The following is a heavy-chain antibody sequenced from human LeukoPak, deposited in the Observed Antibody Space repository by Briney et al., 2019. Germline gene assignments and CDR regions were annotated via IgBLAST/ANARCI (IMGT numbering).Heavy chain of an antibody. D-gene: IGHD3-22*01. CDR1: GFTFSSYS. CDR2: ISSSSSYI. V-gene: IGHV3-21*01. J-gene: IGHJ6*02. Sequence: PGGSLRLSCAASGFTFSSYSMNWVRQAPGKGLEWVSSISSSSSYIYYADSVKGRFTISRDNAKNSLYLQMNSLRAEETAVYYCARDNYYDSSGDYYYYYGMDVWGQGTTVTVSS. CDR3: ARDNYYDSSGDYYYYYGMDV.